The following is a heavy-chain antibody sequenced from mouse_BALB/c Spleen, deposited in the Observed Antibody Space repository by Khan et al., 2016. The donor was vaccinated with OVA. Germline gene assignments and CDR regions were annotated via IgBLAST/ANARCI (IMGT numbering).Heavy chain of an antibody. CDR2: INTYTGEP. CDR3: ARGASYWYFDV. CDR1: AYTFTNYG. J-gene: IGHJ1*01. Sequence: QIQLVQSGPELKKPGETVKISCKASAYTFTNYGMNWVKQAPGKGLKWMGWINTYTGEPTYTDDFKGRFAFSLETSASTAYLQINNLKTEDMATYFCARGASYWYFDVWGAGTPVTVSS. V-gene: IGHV9-1*02.